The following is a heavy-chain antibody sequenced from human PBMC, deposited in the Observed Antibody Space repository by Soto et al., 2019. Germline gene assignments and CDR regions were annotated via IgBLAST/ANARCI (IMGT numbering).Heavy chain of an antibody. Sequence: SVKVSCKASGGTFSSYAISWVRQAPGQGLEWMGGIIPIFGTANYAQKFQGRVTITADESTSTAYMELSSLRSEDTAVYYCATEGYCSGGSCYPGLAYWGQGTLVTVSS. J-gene: IGHJ4*02. D-gene: IGHD2-15*01. CDR1: GGTFSSYA. CDR3: ATEGYCSGGSCYPGLAY. CDR2: IIPIFGTA. V-gene: IGHV1-69*13.